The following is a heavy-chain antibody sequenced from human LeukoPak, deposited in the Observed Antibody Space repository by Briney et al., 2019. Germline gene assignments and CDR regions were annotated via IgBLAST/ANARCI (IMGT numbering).Heavy chain of an antibody. J-gene: IGHJ6*03. CDR1: GGSISSSSYY. D-gene: IGHD5-24*01. CDR2: IYYSGST. V-gene: IGHV4-39*07. Sequence: PSETLSLTCTVSGGSISSSSYYWGWIRQPPGKGLEWIGSIYYSGSTYYNPSLKSRVTISVDTSKNQFSLNLSSVTAADTAVYYCARKGGYNAYYYYYMDVWGKGTTVTVSS. CDR3: ARKGGYNAYYYYYMDV.